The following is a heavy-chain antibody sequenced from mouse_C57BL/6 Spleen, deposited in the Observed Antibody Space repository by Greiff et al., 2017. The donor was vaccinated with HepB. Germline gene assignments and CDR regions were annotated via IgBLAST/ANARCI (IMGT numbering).Heavy chain of an antibody. Sequence: QVQLQQPGAELVKPGASVKLSCKASGYTFTSYWMQWVKQRPGQGLEWIGEIDPSDSYTNYNQKFKGKATLTVDTSSSTAYMQLSSLTSEDSAVYYCARAGYEGWFAYWGQGTLVTVSA. CDR1: GYTFTSYW. CDR3: ARAGYEGWFAY. V-gene: IGHV1-50*01. J-gene: IGHJ3*01. CDR2: IDPSDSYT. D-gene: IGHD2-2*01.